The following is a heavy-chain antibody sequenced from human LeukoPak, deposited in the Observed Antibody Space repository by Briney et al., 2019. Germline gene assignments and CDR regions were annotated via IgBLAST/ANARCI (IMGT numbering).Heavy chain of an antibody. CDR3: ARGGYPDY. CDR2: LSSSGHNT. Sequence: PGGSLRLSCVASGFPFSTYAMSWVRQAPGKGLQWVAPLSSSGHNTQYADSVRGRFAISRDNSKNTLYMQINSLRVEDTAIYYCARGGYPDYWGQGTLVTVSS. J-gene: IGHJ4*02. D-gene: IGHD2-2*01. V-gene: IGHV3-23*01. CDR1: GFPFSTYA.